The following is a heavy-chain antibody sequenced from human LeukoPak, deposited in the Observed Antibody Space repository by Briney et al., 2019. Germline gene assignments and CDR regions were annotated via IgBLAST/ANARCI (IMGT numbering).Heavy chain of an antibody. J-gene: IGHJ4*02. V-gene: IGHV1-69*13. D-gene: IGHD2-21*02. Sequence: SVKVSCKASGGTFSSYGISWVRQAPGQGLEWMGGIIPIFGTANYAQKFQGRVTINADESTRTAYMEMSSLRSEGTAVYYCAAVVVTASYKKFDYWGQGTLVTVSS. CDR3: AAVVVTASYKKFDY. CDR2: IIPIFGTA. CDR1: GGTFSSYG.